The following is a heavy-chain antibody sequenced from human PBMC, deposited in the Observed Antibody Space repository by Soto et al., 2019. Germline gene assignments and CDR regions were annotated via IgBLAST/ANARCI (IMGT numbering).Heavy chain of an antibody. D-gene: IGHD2-21*02. J-gene: IGHJ4*02. V-gene: IGHV1-18*01. CDR3: ARDEGYCGGDCYSYDFDY. CDR1: GYTFTTYG. Sequence: QIQLVQSGAEVRKPGASVKVSCKASGYTFTTYGISWVRQAPGQGLEWMGGISANNGNTNYARKLQGGVTMTPDTSSSAAYMVVRSLRSDATAVYYCARDEGYCGGDCYSYDFDYWGQGTLVTVSS. CDR2: ISANNGNT.